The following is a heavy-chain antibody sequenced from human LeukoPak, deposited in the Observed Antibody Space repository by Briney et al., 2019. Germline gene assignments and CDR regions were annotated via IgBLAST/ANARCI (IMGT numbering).Heavy chain of an antibody. D-gene: IGHD2-2*01. Sequence: PGGSLRLSCEASGFAFSSYWASWVRQAPGKGLEWVANINQDGNSQNYVDSVRGRFTISKDNAKNSVYLQMNSLRAEHTAVYYCARSLWPMDYWGQGILVTVSS. CDR1: GFAFSSYW. CDR3: ARSLWPMDY. V-gene: IGHV3-7*01. CDR2: INQDGNSQ. J-gene: IGHJ4*02.